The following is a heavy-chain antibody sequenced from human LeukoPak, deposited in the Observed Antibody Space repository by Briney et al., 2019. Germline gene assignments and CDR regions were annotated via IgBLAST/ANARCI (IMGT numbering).Heavy chain of an antibody. J-gene: IGHJ5*02. Sequence: ASVKVSCKASGYTFTGYYMHWVRQAPGQGLEWMGWINPNSGGTNYAQKFQGRVTMTRDASISTAYMELSRLRSDDTAVYYCARAGAVVDNWFDPWGQGTLVTVSS. CDR2: INPNSGGT. CDR3: ARAGAVVDNWFDP. CDR1: GYTFTGYY. V-gene: IGHV1-2*02. D-gene: IGHD2-15*01.